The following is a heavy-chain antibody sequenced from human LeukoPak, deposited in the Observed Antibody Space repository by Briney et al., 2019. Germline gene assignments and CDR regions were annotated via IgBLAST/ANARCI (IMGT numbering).Heavy chain of an antibody. D-gene: IGHD1-1*01. CDR2: INGDGRTT. J-gene: IGHJ3*02. CDR3: AGGATGTDAFDI. Sequence: PGGSLRLSCAASGFTFNYNWMHWVRQGPGKGLVWVSRINGDGRTTSYADSVKGRFTISRDNAKNTLYLQMNSLRAEDTAVYYCAGGATGTDAFDIWGQGTVVTVFS. CDR1: GFTFNYNW. V-gene: IGHV3-74*01.